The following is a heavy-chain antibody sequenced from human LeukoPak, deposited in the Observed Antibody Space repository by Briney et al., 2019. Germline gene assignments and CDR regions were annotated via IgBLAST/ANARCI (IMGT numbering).Heavy chain of an antibody. V-gene: IGHV3-43*02. D-gene: IGHD6-19*01. CDR2: TSGDGGST. Sequence: SGGSLRLSCAASGFTFDDYAMHWVRQAPGKGLEWVSLTSGDGGSTYYADSVKGRFTISRDNSKNSLYLQMNSLRTEDTALYYCAKDFGYSSGWYLGGYYYYGMDVWGQGTTVTVSS. CDR1: GFTFDDYA. CDR3: AKDFGYSSGWYLGGYYYYGMDV. J-gene: IGHJ6*02.